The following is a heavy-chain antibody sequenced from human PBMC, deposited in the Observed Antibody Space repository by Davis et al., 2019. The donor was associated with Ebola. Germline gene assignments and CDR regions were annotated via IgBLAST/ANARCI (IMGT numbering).Heavy chain of an antibody. J-gene: IGHJ4*02. Sequence: SETLSLTCTVSGVSISDGRFHWGWVRQPPGKGLEWIASFRHGGRTYCNSSLESRVTVSADTSRNQVSLKVSSVTAADTALYFCARHAAYCDPATCFSFDDWGQGTLVTVSS. D-gene: IGHD2-21*01. V-gene: IGHV4-39*01. CDR1: GVSISDGRFH. CDR2: FRHGGRT. CDR3: ARHAAYCDPATCFSFDD.